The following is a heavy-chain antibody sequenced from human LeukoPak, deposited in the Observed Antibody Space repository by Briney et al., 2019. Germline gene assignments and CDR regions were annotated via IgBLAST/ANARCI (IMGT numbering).Heavy chain of an antibody. CDR2: ISYDGSNK. J-gene: IGHJ4*02. Sequence: PGRSLRLSCAATGFTFSSYGMHWVRQAPGKGLEWVAVISYDGSNKYYADSVKGRFTISRDNSKNTLYLQMNSLRAEDTAVYYCAKDDGYNPRGYFDYWGQGTLVTVSS. CDR1: GFTFSSYG. D-gene: IGHD5-24*01. CDR3: AKDDGYNPRGYFDY. V-gene: IGHV3-30*18.